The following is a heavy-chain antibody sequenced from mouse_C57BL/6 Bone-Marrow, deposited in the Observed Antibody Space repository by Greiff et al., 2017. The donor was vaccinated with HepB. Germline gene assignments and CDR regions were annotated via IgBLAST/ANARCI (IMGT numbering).Heavy chain of an antibody. V-gene: IGHV1-63*01. CDR2: IYPGGGYT. CDR1: GYTFTNYW. Sequence: QVQLQQSGAELVRPGTSVKMSCKASGYTFTNYWIGWAKQRPGHGLEWIGDIYPGGGYTNYTEKFKGKDTMTADKSSSTAYMQFSSLTSEDSAIYYCAGWGPSMDYWGQGTSVTVSA. J-gene: IGHJ4*01. CDR3: AGWGPSMDY.